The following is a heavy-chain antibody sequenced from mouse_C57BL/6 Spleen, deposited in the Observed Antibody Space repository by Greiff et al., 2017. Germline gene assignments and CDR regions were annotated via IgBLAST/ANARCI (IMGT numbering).Heavy chain of an antibody. J-gene: IGHJ4*01. D-gene: IGHD2-1*01. Sequence: QVQLQQPGAELVMPGASVKLSCKASGYTFTSYWMHWVKQRPGQGLEWIGEIDPSDSYTNYNQKFKGKSTLTVDKSSSTAYMQLSSLTSEDSAVYYCAKRGGNYEGVDYWGQGTSVTVSS. CDR2: IDPSDSYT. CDR1: GYTFTSYW. CDR3: AKRGGNYEGVDY. V-gene: IGHV1-69*01.